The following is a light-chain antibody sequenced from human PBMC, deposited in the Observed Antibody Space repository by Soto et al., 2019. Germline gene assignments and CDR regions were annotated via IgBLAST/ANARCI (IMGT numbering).Light chain of an antibody. Sequence: QSALTQPAPVSGSPGQSITISCTGTSSDVGGYNYISWYQQHPGKAPKLMLYDVSYRPSGVSNRFSGSKSGNTASLTISGLQADDEADYYCSSYTSSSTVVFGGGTKLTVL. J-gene: IGLJ2*01. CDR3: SSYTSSSTVV. V-gene: IGLV2-14*03. CDR2: DVS. CDR1: SSDVGGYNY.